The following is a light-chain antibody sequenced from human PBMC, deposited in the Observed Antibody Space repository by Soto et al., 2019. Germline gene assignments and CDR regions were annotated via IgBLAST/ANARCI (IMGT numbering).Light chain of an antibody. CDR1: QLVRGSQ. Sequence: DIVMTQSPLSLPVTSGGPASIVSRPSQLVRGSQVAWYQQKPGEAPRLLIFGASTRAKGIPATFSGDGSETEFTLTISSLQSDDFAVYYCQQYSDWPPWRFGQGTKVDIK. CDR2: GAS. J-gene: IGKJ1*01. CDR3: QQYSDWPPWR. V-gene: IGKV3-15*01.